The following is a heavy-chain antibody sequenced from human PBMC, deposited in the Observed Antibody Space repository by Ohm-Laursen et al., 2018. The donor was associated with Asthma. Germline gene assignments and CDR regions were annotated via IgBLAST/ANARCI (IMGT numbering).Heavy chain of an antibody. CDR3: AKDLYYDFWTGFYDLDY. CDR2: ISGSGGST. Sequence: SLRLSCTAAGFTFSSYAMSWVRQAPGKGLEWVSAISGSGGSTYYADSVKGRFTISRDNSRDTLYLQMNSLTVEDTAVYYCAKDLYYDFWTGFYDLDYWGQGTLVTVSS. CDR1: GFTFSSYA. V-gene: IGHV3-23*01. J-gene: IGHJ4*02. D-gene: IGHD3-3*01.